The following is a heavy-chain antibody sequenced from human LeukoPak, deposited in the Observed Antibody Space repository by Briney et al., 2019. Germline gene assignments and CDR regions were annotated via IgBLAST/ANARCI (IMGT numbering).Heavy chain of an antibody. Sequence: GGSLRLSCAASGFIFSDYAINWVRQAPWKGLEWLSFVSGKSRAIYYADSVKGRFTISRDNAKESVYLHMSSLRAEDTAVYYCARRGDRICTSMNCPPHSYYYYMDVWGKGTTVSVS. CDR3: ARRGDRICTSMNCPPHSYYYYMDV. CDR1: GFIFSDYA. CDR2: VSGKSRAI. D-gene: IGHD2-2*01. J-gene: IGHJ6*03. V-gene: IGHV3-48*04.